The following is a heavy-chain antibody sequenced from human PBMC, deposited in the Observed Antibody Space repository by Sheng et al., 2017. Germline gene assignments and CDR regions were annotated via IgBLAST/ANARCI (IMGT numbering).Heavy chain of an antibody. Sequence: QVQLVQSGAEVKKPGSSVKVSCKASGGTFSSYAISWVRQAPGQGLEWMGGIIPIFGTANYAQKFQGRVTITADESTSTAYMELSSLRSEDTAVYYCARDRSHSVTIFGVVIHQTPYYYYYYGMDVWGQGTTVTVSS. CDR1: GGTFSSYA. D-gene: IGHD3-3*01. V-gene: IGHV1-69*01. CDR3: ARDRSHSVTIFGVVIHQTPYYYYYYGMDV. CDR2: IIPIFGTA. J-gene: IGHJ6*02.